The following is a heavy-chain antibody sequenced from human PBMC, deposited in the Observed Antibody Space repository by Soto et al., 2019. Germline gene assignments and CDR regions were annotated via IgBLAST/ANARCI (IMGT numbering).Heavy chain of an antibody. D-gene: IGHD1-26*01. CDR3: ARDYGNIVGVFDY. V-gene: IGHV4-4*02. Sequence: QVQLQESGPGLVKPSGTLSLTCAVSGGSISSSNWWSWVRQPPGKGLERIGEIYHRGSTNYNPSLKSRVTISVDKSTNQFSLKLSSVTAADTAVYYCARDYGNIVGVFDYWGQGTLVTVSS. J-gene: IGHJ4*02. CDR2: IYHRGST. CDR1: GGSISSSNW.